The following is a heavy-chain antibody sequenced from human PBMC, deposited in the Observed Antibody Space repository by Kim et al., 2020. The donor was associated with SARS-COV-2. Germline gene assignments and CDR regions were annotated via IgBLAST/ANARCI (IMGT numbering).Heavy chain of an antibody. CDR2: IKFDGSNE. D-gene: IGHD6-13*01. CDR1: GFTFSNYG. V-gene: IGHV3-33*01. J-gene: IGHJ1*01. Sequence: GGSLRLSCETSGFTFSNYGMHWVRQAPGKGLEWVAGIKFDGSNEDYVDSVRGRFTISRDFSRKTLYLQMNYLRAEDTAVYYCARAHSSDGFNSPYHWVQG. CDR3: ARAHSSDGFNSPYH.